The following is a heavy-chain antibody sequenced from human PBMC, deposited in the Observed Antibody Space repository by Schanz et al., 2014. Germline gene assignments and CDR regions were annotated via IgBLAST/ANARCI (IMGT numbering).Heavy chain of an antibody. CDR3: TADLWFGAVWGVW. CDR1: GLTFTSAW. Sequence: EVQLAESGGGLVKPGGSLRLSCATSGLTFTSAWMSWVRQAPGKGLQWVARIKSKTDGGTRDYAAPVKGRFTISTDDSKTTVYLQMNSLQPEDTPVYYCTADLWFGAVWGVWWGQGTLVTVSS. V-gene: IGHV3-15*01. D-gene: IGHD3-10*01. CDR2: IKSKTDGGTR. J-gene: IGHJ4*02.